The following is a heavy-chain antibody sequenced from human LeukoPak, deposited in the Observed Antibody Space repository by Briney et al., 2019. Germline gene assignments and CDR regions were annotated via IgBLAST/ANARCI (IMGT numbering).Heavy chain of an antibody. CDR3: ARLYGDYGYYYYYYMDV. Sequence: ASVKVSCKASGYTFTSYDINWVRQATGQGLEGRGWMNPNSGNTGYAQKFQGRVTITRNTSISTAYMELSSLRSEDTAVYYCARLYGDYGYYYYYYMDVWGKGTTVTVSS. J-gene: IGHJ6*03. CDR1: GYTFTSYD. D-gene: IGHD4-17*01. CDR2: MNPNSGNT. V-gene: IGHV1-8*03.